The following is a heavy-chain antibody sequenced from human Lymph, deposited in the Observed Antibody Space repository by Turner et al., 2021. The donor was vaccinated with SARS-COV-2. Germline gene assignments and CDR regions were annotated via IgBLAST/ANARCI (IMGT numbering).Heavy chain of an antibody. Sequence: QEQLVLTGAEVRKPGASVKVSCKASGYTFTDYYMHWVRQATGQGLEWMGGGDPNSGGTNDARKFQGRVTMTRDTSINTAYMGLKWLRSDDTAVYFCARGESIAVAGTQYFDYWGQGTLVTVSS. CDR2: GDPNSGGT. D-gene: IGHD6-19*01. CDR1: GYTFTDYY. J-gene: IGHJ4*02. V-gene: IGHV1-2*02. CDR3: ARGESIAVAGTQYFDY.